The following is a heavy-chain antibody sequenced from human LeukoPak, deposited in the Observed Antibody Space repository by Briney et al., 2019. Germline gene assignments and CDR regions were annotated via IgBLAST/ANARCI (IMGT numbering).Heavy chain of an antibody. J-gene: IGHJ4*02. D-gene: IGHD6-13*01. CDR3: ASEKPVGYTSSCSRPFDY. CDR1: GGTFSSYT. V-gene: IGHV1-69*02. Sequence: SVKVSCKASGGTFSSYTISWVRQAPGQGLEWMGRIIPILGIANYAQKFQGRVTITADKSTSTAYMELSSLRSEDTAVYYCASEKPVGYTSSCSRPFDYWGQGTLVTVSS. CDR2: IIPILGIA.